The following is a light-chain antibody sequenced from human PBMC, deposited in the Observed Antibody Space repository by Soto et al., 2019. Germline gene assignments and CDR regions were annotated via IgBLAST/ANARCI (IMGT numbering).Light chain of an antibody. CDR2: GAS. CDR1: QRVSSN. Sequence: EIVMTQSPATLSVSPGERATLSCRASQRVSSNLAWYQQKPGQAPRLLIYGASTRATGVPARFSGSGSGTEFTITISSLQSEDFAVYYCQQYTNWPQTFGQGTKVEIK. CDR3: QQYTNWPQT. J-gene: IGKJ1*01. V-gene: IGKV3-15*01.